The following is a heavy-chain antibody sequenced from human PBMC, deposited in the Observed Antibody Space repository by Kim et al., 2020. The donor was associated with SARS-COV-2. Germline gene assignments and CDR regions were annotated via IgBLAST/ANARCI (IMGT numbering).Heavy chain of an antibody. Sequence: GGSLRLSCATSGFTFSDYGMHWFRQAPGKGLEWVATISGSGDVTSFADSVKGRFTISRENSQDLLFLQLTRLRVEDTAIYYCAKGRQDWELLRWFDPWG. V-gene: IGHV3-23*01. CDR1: GFTFSDYG. D-gene: IGHD1-26*01. CDR3: AKGRQDWELLRWFDP. J-gene: IGHJ5*02. CDR2: ISGSGDVT.